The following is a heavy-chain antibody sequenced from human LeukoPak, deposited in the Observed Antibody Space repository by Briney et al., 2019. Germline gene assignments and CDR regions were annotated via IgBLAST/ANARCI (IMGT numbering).Heavy chain of an antibody. CDR3: VRGEDDFWSGYSRLAYFQH. D-gene: IGHD3-3*01. CDR2: INHSGST. V-gene: IGHV4-34*01. Sequence: ASETLSLTCAVNGGSFGGYYWSWIRQPPGKGLEWIGEINHSGSTNYNPSLKSRVTISVDTSKNQFSLKLSSVTAADTAVYYCVRGEDDFWSGYSRLAYFQHWGQGTLVTVSS. J-gene: IGHJ1*01. CDR1: GGSFGGYY.